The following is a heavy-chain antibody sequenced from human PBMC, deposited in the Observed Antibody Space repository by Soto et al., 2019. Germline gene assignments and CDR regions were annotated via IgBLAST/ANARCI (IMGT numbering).Heavy chain of an antibody. CDR1: GFTFSNYA. J-gene: IGHJ4*02. CDR2: VSYDGSKQ. CDR3: ARDRVYYYDNSGYYNFDY. Sequence: QVHLVESGGGVVQPGRSLRVSCAASGFTFSNYAMHWVRQAPGKGLEWVAVVSYDGSKQFYADSVEGRFTISRDSSKSTLYLHMDNLREEDTAVYYCARDRVYYYDNSGYYNFDYWGQGTLVTVSS. V-gene: IGHV3-30-3*01. D-gene: IGHD3-22*01.